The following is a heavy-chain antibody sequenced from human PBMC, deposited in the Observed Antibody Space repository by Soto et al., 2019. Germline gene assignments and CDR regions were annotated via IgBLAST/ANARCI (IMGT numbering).Heavy chain of an antibody. CDR2: INPNSGGT. CDR1: GYTFTGYY. CDR3: ARAEGYCSSTSCYVNWFDP. V-gene: IGHV1-2*04. J-gene: IGHJ5*02. D-gene: IGHD2-2*01. Sequence: ASVKVSCKASGYTFTGYYMHWVRQAPGQGLEWMGWINPNSGGTNYAQKFKGWVTMTRDTSISTAYMELSRLRSDDTAVYYCARAEGYCSSTSCYVNWFDPWGQGTLVTVSS.